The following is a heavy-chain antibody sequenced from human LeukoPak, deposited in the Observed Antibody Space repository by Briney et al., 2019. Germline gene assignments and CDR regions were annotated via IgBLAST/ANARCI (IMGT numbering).Heavy chain of an antibody. CDR3: AKALVVVAATQASDY. CDR2: ISGSGGGT. J-gene: IGHJ4*02. V-gene: IGHV3-23*01. CDR1: GFTFSSYA. D-gene: IGHD2-15*01. Sequence: PGGSLRLSCAASGFTFSSYAMSWVRQAPGKGLEWVSAISGSGGGTYYADSVKGRFTISRDNSKNTLYLQMNSLRAEDTAVYYCAKALVVVAATQASDYWGQGTLVTVSS.